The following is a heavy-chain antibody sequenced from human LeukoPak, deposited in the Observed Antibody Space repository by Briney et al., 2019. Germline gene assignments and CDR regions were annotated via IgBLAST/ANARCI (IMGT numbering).Heavy chain of an antibody. CDR1: GFIFSTYE. J-gene: IGHJ3*02. V-gene: IGHV3-48*03. CDR3: ARDLGDNVGYDAFDI. CDR2: ITGSGGKT. D-gene: IGHD1-1*01. Sequence: GGSLRLSCAASGFIFSTYEMNWVRQAPGRGLEWLSYITGSGGKTYYADSVKGRFTISRDNANKLLFLHMHSLRAEDTAVYYCARDLGDNVGYDAFDIWGQGTMVTVSS.